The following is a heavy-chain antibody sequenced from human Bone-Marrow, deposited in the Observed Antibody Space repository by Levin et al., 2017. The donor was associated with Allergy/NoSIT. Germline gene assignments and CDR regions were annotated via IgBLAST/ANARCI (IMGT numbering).Heavy chain of an antibody. Sequence: PGESLKISCKASGYTFTSYYMHWVRQAPGQGLEWMGIINPSGGSTSYAQKFQGRVTMTRDTSTSTVYMELSSLRSEDTAVYYCARGGVRYCSGGSCYVPPGYYGMDVWGQGTTVTVSS. CDR3: ARGGVRYCSGGSCYVPPGYYGMDV. V-gene: IGHV1-46*01. J-gene: IGHJ6*02. D-gene: IGHD2-15*01. CDR2: INPSGGST. CDR1: GYTFTSYY.